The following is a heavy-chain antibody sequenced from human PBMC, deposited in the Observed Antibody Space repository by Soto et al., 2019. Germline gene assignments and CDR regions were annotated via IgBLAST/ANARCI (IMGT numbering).Heavy chain of an antibody. J-gene: IGHJ4*02. CDR2: IYYSGST. CDR1: GGSISSSSYY. CDR3: ARTEFGGVIALYYFDY. V-gene: IGHV4-39*01. Sequence: SETLSLTCTVSGGSISSSSYYWGWIRQPPGKGLEWIGSIYYSGSTYYNPSLKSRVTISVDTSKNQFSLKLSSVTAADTAVYYCARTEFGGVIALYYFDYWGQGTLVTVSS. D-gene: IGHD3-16*02.